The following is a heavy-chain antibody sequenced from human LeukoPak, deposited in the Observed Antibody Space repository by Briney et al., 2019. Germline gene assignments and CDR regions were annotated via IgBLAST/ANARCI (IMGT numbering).Heavy chain of an antibody. V-gene: IGHV4-34*01. CDR1: GGSFSGYY. Sequence: PSETLSLTCAVYGGSFSGYYWSWIRQPPGKGLEWIGDINHSGSTNYNPSLKSRVTISVDTSKNQFSLKLSSVTAADTAVYYCASRTGHYYYYYMDVWGKGTTVTVSS. CDR2: INHSGST. CDR3: ASRTGHYYYYYMDV. J-gene: IGHJ6*03.